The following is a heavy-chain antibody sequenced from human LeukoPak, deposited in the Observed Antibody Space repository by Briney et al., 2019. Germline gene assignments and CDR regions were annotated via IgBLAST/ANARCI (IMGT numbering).Heavy chain of an antibody. CDR3: ARGGYSSSPGDY. D-gene: IGHD6-13*01. CDR2: INPNSGGT. Sequence: ASVTVSCKASGYTFNVYYMHWVRQAPGQGLGWMGWINPNSGGTKYAQKFQGRVTMTRDMSISTAYMELSRLISDDTAVYYCARGGYSSSPGDYWGQGTLVTVSS. V-gene: IGHV1-2*02. CDR1: GYTFNVYY. J-gene: IGHJ4*02.